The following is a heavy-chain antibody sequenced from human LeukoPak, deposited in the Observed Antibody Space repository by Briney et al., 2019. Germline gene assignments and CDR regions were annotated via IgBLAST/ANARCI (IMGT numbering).Heavy chain of an antibody. V-gene: IGHV3-21*01. CDR3: ARAQGQGWYYYYYMGV. CDR2: ISSSSSYI. Sequence: GGSLRLSCAASGFTFSSYSMNRVRQAPGKGLEWVSSISSSSSYIYYADSVKGRFTISRDNAKNSLYLQMNSLRAEDTAVYYCARAQGQGWYYYYYMGVWGKGTTVTVSS. J-gene: IGHJ6*03. CDR1: GFTFSSYS.